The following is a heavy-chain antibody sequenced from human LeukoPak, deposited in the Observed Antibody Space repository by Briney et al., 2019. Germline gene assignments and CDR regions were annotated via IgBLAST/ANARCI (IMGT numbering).Heavy chain of an antibody. Sequence: PSETLSLTCTVSGGSISSYYWSWIRQPPGKGPEWIGYIYYSGSTNYNPSLKSRVTISVDTSKNQFSLKLSSVTAADTAVYYCARHDTEMATGFDYWGQGTLVTVSS. J-gene: IGHJ4*02. D-gene: IGHD5-24*01. CDR3: ARHDTEMATGFDY. CDR2: IYYSGST. CDR1: GGSISSYY. V-gene: IGHV4-59*08.